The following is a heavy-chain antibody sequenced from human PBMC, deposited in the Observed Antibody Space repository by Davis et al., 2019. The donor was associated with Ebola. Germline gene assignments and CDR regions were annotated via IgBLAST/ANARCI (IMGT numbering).Heavy chain of an antibody. V-gene: IGHV3-30*04. CDR3: ARDKEYYDFWSGYYTSNYYFDY. Sequence: GESLKISCAASGFTFSSYAMHWVRQAPGKGLEWVAVISYDGSNKYYADSVKGRFTISRDNSKNTLYLQMNSLRAEDTAVYYCARDKEYYDFWSGYYTSNYYFDYWGQGTLVTVSS. J-gene: IGHJ4*02. CDR2: ISYDGSNK. CDR1: GFTFSSYA. D-gene: IGHD3-3*01.